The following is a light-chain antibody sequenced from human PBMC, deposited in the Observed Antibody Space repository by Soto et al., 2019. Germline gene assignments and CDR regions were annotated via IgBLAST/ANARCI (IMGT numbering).Light chain of an antibody. CDR1: QTVNSN. CDR2: GAS. Sequence: EIVMTQSPATLSVSPGERATLSCRASQTVNSNLAWYQKKPGQAPRLLIYGASTRAPGIPARFSGSGSGTEFTLTISSLQSEDFAVYYCQQYNNWPPLTFGGETKVEIK. J-gene: IGKJ4*01. CDR3: QQYNNWPPLT. V-gene: IGKV3D-15*01.